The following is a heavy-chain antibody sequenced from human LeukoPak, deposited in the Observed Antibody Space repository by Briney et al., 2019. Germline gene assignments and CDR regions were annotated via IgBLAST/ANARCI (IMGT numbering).Heavy chain of an antibody. CDR3: AKDPFLPPLGKPLLYASGY. CDR2: ISSSSSTI. J-gene: IGHJ4*02. D-gene: IGHD2-2*02. Sequence: GGSLRLSCAASGFAFSSYSMNWVRQAPGKGLEWVSYISSSSSTIYYADSVKGRFTISRDNAKNSLYLQMNSLRAEDTAVYYCAKDPFLPPLGKPLLYASGYWGQGTLVTVSS. V-gene: IGHV3-48*01. CDR1: GFAFSSYS.